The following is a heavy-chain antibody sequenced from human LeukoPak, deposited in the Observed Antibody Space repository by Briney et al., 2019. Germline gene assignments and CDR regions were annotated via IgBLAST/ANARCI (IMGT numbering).Heavy chain of an antibody. CDR2: IKQDGSEK. D-gene: IGHD5-18*01. Sequence: GGSLRLSCAASGFTFSSYWMSWVRQAPGKGLEWVANIKQDGSEKYYVDSVKGRFTISRDNAKNSPYLQMNSLRAEDTAVYYCARYSRGRGYSYSPMESFDYWGQGTLVTVSS. CDR3: ARYSRGRGYSYSPMESFDY. J-gene: IGHJ4*02. V-gene: IGHV3-7*01. CDR1: GFTFSSYW.